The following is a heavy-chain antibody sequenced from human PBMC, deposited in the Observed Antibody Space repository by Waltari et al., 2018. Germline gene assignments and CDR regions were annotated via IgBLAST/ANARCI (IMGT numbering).Heavy chain of an antibody. V-gene: IGHV3-23*03. CDR3: AKERSDIGSFDY. J-gene: IGHJ4*02. Sequence: EVQLSESGGGLVQPGGSLRLSCAASGFTFSSSAMCWVRQAPGKGLEWVSVIYSGGSTYYADSVKGRFTISRDNSKNTLYLQMNSLRAEDTAVYYCAKERSDIGSFDYWGQGTLVTVSS. CDR1: GFTFSSSA. D-gene: IGHD2-15*01. CDR2: IYSGGST.